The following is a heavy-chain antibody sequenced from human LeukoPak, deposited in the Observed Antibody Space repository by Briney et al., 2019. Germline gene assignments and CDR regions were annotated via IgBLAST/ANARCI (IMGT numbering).Heavy chain of an antibody. D-gene: IGHD3-3*01. CDR1: GFTFSSYA. CDR3: AKDGHYDFWSGYRGGNAFDI. J-gene: IGHJ3*02. Sequence: QPGGSLRLSCAASGFTFSSYAMSWVRQAPGKGLEWVSAISGSGGSTYYADSVKGRFTISRDNSKNTLYLQMNSLRAEDTAVYYCAKDGHYDFWSGYRGGNAFDIWGQGTMVTVSS. CDR2: ISGSGGST. V-gene: IGHV3-23*01.